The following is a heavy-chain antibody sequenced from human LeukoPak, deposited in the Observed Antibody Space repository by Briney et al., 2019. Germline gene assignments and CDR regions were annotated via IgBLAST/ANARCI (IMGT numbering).Heavy chain of an antibody. D-gene: IGHD5-18*01. CDR2: IYYSGST. V-gene: IGHV4-59*01. J-gene: IGHJ4*02. CDR1: GGSISSYY. CDR3: ARENDRYGRIDY. Sequence: PSETLSLTCTVSGGSISSYYWSWIRQPPGKGLEWIGYIYYSGSTNYNPSLKSLVTISVDTSKNQFSLKLSSVTAADTAVYYCARENDRYGRIDYWGQGTQVTVSS.